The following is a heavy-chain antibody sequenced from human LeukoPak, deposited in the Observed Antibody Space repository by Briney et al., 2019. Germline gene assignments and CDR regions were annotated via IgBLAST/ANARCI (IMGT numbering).Heavy chain of an antibody. V-gene: IGHV3-9*01. CDR3: AKGDYYYYGMDV. J-gene: IGHJ6*02. CDR2: ISWNSGSI. CDR1: GFTFDDYA. Sequence: PGRSLRLSCAASGFTFDDYAMHWVRQAPGKGLEWVSGISWNSGSIGYADCVKGRFTISRDNAKNSLYLQMNSLRAEDTALYYCAKGDYYYYGMDVWGQGTTVTVSS.